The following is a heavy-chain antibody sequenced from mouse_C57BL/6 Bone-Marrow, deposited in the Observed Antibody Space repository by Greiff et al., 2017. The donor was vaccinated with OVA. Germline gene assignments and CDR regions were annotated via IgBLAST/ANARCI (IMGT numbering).Heavy chain of an antibody. V-gene: IGHV1-82*01. CDR1: GYAFSSSW. CDR2: IYPGDGDT. CDR3: APYDYDWFAY. D-gene: IGHD2-4*01. J-gene: IGHJ3*01. Sequence: VQVVESGPELVKPGASVKISCKASGYAFSSSWMNWVKQRPGKGLEWIGRIYPGDGDTNYNGKFKGKATLTADKSSSTAYMQLSSLTSEDSAVYFCAPYDYDWFAYWGQGTLVTVSA.